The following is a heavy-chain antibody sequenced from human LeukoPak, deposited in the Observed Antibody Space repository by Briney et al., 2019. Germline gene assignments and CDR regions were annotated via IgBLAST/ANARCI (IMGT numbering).Heavy chain of an antibody. V-gene: IGHV3-64D*09. CDR3: VEGDGTSYYRSAYDY. D-gene: IGHD1-14*01. CDR1: GFTFSSYA. J-gene: IGHJ4*02. CDR2: ISSNGGNT. Sequence: GGSLRLSCAASGFTFSSYAMRWVRQAPRKGLEYVSSISSNGGNTQYADSVKGRFTISRDNSKNTMYHLINSLRTEDTALYYAVEGDGTSYYRSAYDYWGQGTLVTVSS.